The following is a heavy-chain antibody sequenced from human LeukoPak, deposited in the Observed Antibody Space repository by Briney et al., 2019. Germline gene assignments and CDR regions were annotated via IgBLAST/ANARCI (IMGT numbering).Heavy chain of an antibody. D-gene: IGHD2-2*03. CDR2: ISTGGGNT. J-gene: IGHJ4*02. Sequence: GGSLRLSCTASGFTFSSYTMSWVRQAPGKGLKWVSTISTGGGNTYYADSVQGRFTVSRDDSKNTLYLQMNSLRAEDTAVYYCAKDGGLWISAHWGDSWGRGTLVTVSP. CDR1: GFTFSSYT. CDR3: AKDGGLWISAHWGDS. V-gene: IGHV3-23*01.